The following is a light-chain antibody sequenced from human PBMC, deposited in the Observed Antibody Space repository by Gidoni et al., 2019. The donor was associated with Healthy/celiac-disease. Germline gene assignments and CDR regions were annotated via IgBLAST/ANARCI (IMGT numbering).Light chain of an antibody. CDR2: WAS. CDR3: QQYYSTPQT. CDR1: QSVLYSSNNKNY. V-gene: IGKV4-1*01. Sequence: DIVMTQSPDCLAVSLGERATINCKSSQSVLYSSNNKNYLAWYQQKPGQPPKLLIYWASTRESGVPDRFSGSGSGTDFTLTISSLQAEDVAVYYCQQYYSTPQTFGQGTKLEIK. J-gene: IGKJ2*01.